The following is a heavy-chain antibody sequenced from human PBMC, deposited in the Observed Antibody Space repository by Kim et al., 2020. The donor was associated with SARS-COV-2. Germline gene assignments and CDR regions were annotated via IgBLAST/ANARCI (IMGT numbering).Heavy chain of an antibody. CDR2: FDPEDGET. D-gene: IGHD3-16*02. Sequence: ASVKVSCKVSGYTLTELSMHWVRQAPGKGLEWMGGFDPEDGETIYAQKFQGRVTMTEDTSTDTAYMELSSLRSEDTAVYYCATQYAYYDYVWESYRLDYWGQGTLVTVSS. CDR3: ATQYAYYDYVWESYRLDY. J-gene: IGHJ4*02. V-gene: IGHV1-24*01. CDR1: GYTLTELS.